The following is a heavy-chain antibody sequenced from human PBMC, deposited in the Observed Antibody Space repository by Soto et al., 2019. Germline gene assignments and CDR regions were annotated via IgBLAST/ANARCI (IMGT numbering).Heavy chain of an antibody. J-gene: IGHJ6*02. Sequence: ASVKVSCKASGYTFTGYYMHWVRQAPGQGLEWMGWINPNSGGTNYAQKFQGWVTMTRDTSISTAYMELSRLRSDDTAVYYCARGEPGGYYYYYYGMDVWGQGTTVTVSS. CDR1: GYTFTGYY. CDR3: ARGEPGGYYYYYYGMDV. D-gene: IGHD2-2*01. CDR2: INPNSGGT. V-gene: IGHV1-2*04.